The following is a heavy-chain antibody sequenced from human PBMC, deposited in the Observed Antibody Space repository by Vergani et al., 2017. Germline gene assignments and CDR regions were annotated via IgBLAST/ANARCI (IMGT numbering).Heavy chain of an antibody. CDR2: INYSGTS. Sequence: QVQLQQWGAGLLKPSETLSLTCAVYGGSFSGYSWTWIRQPPGQGLEWIGEINYSGTSNYRPSLKSRVTISVDTSKNQFSLKLSSVTAADTAVYYCARRQWVNYYGMDVWGQGTTVTVSS. CDR1: GGSFSGYS. V-gene: IGHV4-34*01. CDR3: ARRQWVNYYGMDV. J-gene: IGHJ6*02. D-gene: IGHD6-19*01.